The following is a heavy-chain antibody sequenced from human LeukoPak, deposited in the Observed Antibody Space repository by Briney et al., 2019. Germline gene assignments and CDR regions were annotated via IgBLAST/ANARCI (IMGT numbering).Heavy chain of an antibody. Sequence: ASVKVSCKASGYTFTRYVITWVRQAPGQGIEWMGWISAYNGNTNYAQKLQGRVSMTTDTSTSTAYMELRSLRSDDTAVYYCARTIVGATLADFDYWGQGTLVTVSS. CDR2: ISAYNGNT. J-gene: IGHJ4*02. D-gene: IGHD1-26*01. V-gene: IGHV1-18*01. CDR3: ARTIVGATLADFDY. CDR1: GYTFTRYV.